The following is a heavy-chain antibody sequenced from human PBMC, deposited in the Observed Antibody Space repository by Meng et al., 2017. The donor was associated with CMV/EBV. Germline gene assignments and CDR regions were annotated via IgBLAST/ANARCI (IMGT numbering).Heavy chain of an antibody. J-gene: IGHJ4*02. V-gene: IGHV4-34*01. CDR3: ARGFGARDY. CDR2: INHSGST. D-gene: IGHD3-16*01. Sequence: SETLSLTCAVYGGSFSGYYWSWIRQPPGKGLEWIGEINHSGSTNYNPSLKSRVTISVDTSKDQFSLKLSSVTAADTAVYYCARGFGARDYWGQGPLVTVSS. CDR1: GGSFSGYY.